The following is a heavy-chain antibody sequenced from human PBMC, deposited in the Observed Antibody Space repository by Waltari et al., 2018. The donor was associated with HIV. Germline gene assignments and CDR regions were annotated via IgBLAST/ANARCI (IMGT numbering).Heavy chain of an antibody. CDR1: GDSVSSNSAI. J-gene: IGHJ4*02. CDR3: ARDLHGNYYFDN. Sequence: QVQLQQSGPGLVKPSQTLSLTCAISGDSVSSNSAIWNWIGQSPSRGLEWLGRTYYRSKWNNDYAVSVKSRITLSPETSRNQFSLQLNSVTPEDPAVYFCARDLHGNYYFDNWGQGTLVTVSS. D-gene: IGHD1-7*01. V-gene: IGHV6-1*01. CDR2: TYYRSKWNN.